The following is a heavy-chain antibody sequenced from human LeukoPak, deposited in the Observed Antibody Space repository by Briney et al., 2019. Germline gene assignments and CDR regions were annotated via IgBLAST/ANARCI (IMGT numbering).Heavy chain of an antibody. CDR1: GFTFSGYG. D-gene: IGHD2-2*01. CDR2: IWYDGSNK. Sequence: GGSLRLSCAASGFTFSGYGMHWVRQAPGKGLGWVAVIWYDGSNKYYADSVKGRFTISRDNSKKTLYLQMNSLGAEDTAVYYCARGIVVVASPMYNWFDPWGREPWSPSPQ. J-gene: IGHJ5*02. V-gene: IGHV3-33*01. CDR3: ARGIVVVASPMYNWFDP.